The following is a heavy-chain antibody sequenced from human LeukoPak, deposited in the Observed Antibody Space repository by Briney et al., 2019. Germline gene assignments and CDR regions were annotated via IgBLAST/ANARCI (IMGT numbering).Heavy chain of an antibody. CDR1: GFTFGSYG. V-gene: IGHV3-30*02. J-gene: IGHJ6*03. Sequence: GGALRLSCTASGFTFGSYGMHWVRQAPGKGLEWGTFIRSDGSNKYYADSVKGRLTISRENAKKTLYLQMNTLIADDTAVYYCAREVNYYYYYMDVWGKGTTVTISS. CDR2: IRSDGSNK. CDR3: AREVNYYYYYMDV.